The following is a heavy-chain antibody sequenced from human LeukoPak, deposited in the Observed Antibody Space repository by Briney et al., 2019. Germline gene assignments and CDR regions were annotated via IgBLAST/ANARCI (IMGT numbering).Heavy chain of an antibody. CDR1: GFTFGSYE. D-gene: IGHD3-22*01. Sequence: GGSLRLSCAASGFTFGSYEMNWVRQAPGKGLEWVSYISSSGSTIYYADSVKGRFTISRDNAKNSLYLQMNSLRAEDTAVYYCARALTPPYYYDSSGYYEDYWGQGTLVTVS. CDR2: ISSSGSTI. J-gene: IGHJ4*02. V-gene: IGHV3-48*03. CDR3: ARALTPPYYYDSSGYYEDY.